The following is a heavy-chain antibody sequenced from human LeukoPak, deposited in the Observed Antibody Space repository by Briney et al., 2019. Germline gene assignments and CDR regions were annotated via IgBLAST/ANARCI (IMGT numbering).Heavy chain of an antibody. J-gene: IGHJ4*02. V-gene: IGHV3-30*02. Sequence: GGSLRLSCAASGFTFSSYGMHWVRQAPGKGLEWVAFIRYDGSNKYYADSVKGRFTISRDNSKNTLYLQMNSLRAEDTALYYCAKAYSSSWYQGVDYWGQGTLVTVSS. CDR1: GFTFSSYG. D-gene: IGHD6-13*01. CDR2: IRYDGSNK. CDR3: AKAYSSSWYQGVDY.